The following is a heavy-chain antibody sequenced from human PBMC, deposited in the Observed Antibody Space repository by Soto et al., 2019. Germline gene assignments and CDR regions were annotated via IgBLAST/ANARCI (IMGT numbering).Heavy chain of an antibody. J-gene: IGHJ4*02. CDR1: GFTFGDSY. Sequence: QVQLVESGGGLVKPGGSLRLSCAASGFTFGDSYMSWIRQSPGKGLEWLSYISGGSSYTNYAESVKGRFTISRDNAKRSLFLQVNSLRADDTAIYYCAKTRVADSGYYFDPWGQGTMVTVSS. CDR2: ISGGSSYT. D-gene: IGHD3-10*01. CDR3: AKTRVADSGYYFDP. V-gene: IGHV3-11*05.